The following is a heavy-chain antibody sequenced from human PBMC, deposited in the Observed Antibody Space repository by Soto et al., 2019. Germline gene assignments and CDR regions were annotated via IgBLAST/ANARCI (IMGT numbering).Heavy chain of an antibody. V-gene: IGHV4-4*02. CDR2: IYHSGST. Sequence: SETLSLTCAVSGGSISSSNWWSWVRQPPGKGLEWIGEIYHSGSTNYNPSLKSRVTISVDKSKDQFSLKLSSVTAADTAVYYCARGLTPKYYRMDVWGQGTTVTVYS. J-gene: IGHJ6*02. CDR1: GGSISSSNW. CDR3: ARGLTPKYYRMDV. D-gene: IGHD2-21*01.